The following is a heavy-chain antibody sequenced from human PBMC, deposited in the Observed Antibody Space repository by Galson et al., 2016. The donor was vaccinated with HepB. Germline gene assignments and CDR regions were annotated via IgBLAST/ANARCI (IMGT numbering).Heavy chain of an antibody. CDR3: ARDGLDAFEI. CDR1: GYTFSRYG. V-gene: IGHV1-18*01. CDR2: IDGYTGDT. Sequence: SVKVSCKASGYTFSRYGIMWVRQAPGQGLEWLAWIDGYTGDTKYAQKVQGRVTVTTDTSTNTAYIDLRSLRPDDTAVYYCARDGLDAFEIWGQGTMVTVSS. J-gene: IGHJ3*02.